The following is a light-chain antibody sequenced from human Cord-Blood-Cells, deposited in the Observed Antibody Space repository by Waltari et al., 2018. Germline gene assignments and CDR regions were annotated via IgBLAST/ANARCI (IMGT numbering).Light chain of an antibody. V-gene: IGKV1-39*01. CDR2: AAT. CDR1: QSISSY. J-gene: IGKJ2*01. Sequence: DIQMTQSPSSLSASVGDRVTLTCRRSQSISSYLNWSQQKPGKAPKLLLYAATSLQSGIPSRFRDSGSGTGFTGTISSLQPEDFATYYCQQSYSTPHTFGQWTKLENK. CDR3: QQSYSTPHT.